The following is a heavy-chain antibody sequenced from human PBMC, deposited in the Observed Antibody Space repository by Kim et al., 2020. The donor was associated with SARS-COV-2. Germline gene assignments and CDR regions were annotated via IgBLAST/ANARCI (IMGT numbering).Heavy chain of an antibody. CDR3: ATGPSGWYDY. V-gene: IGHV1-8*01. D-gene: IGHD6-19*01. J-gene: IGHJ4*02. CDR2: VNPNSGNT. CDR1: GYSFTSYD. Sequence: ASVKVSCRASGYSFTSYDINWVRQATGQGLEWLGWVNPNSGNTGYAQKFQGRLMITRNTAINTAYMELSSLESEDTAVYYCATGPSGWYDYWGQGTLVTVSS.